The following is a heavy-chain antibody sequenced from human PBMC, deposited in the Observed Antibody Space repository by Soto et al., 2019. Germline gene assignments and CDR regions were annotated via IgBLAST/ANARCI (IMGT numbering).Heavy chain of an antibody. J-gene: IGHJ6*02. V-gene: IGHV5-10-1*01. D-gene: IGHD5-18*01. CDR1: GYSFTSYW. CDR3: ARRGYSHGLSFYYYYGMDV. CDR2: IDPSDSYT. Sequence: GESLKISCKGSGYSFTSYWISWARQMPGKGLEWMGRIDPSDSYTNYSPSFQGHVTISADKSISTAYLQWSSLKASDTAMYYCARRGYSHGLSFYYYYGMDVWGQGTTVTVSS.